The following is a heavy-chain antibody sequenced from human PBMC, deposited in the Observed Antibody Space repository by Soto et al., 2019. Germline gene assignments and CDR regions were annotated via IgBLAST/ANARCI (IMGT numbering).Heavy chain of an antibody. CDR2: INTGNGNT. Sequence: QVQVVQSGTGVEKPGASVRVSCKSSGITYTTYAIHLVRQAPGQGLEWMGWINTGNGNTRYSQRFQGRVTLTTDTSARTAYMDLSSLTSEDTAVYYCARAINGYVTWGQGTLITVSS. J-gene: IGHJ5*02. CDR1: GITYTTYA. CDR3: ARAINGYVT. V-gene: IGHV1-3*04. D-gene: IGHD5-12*01.